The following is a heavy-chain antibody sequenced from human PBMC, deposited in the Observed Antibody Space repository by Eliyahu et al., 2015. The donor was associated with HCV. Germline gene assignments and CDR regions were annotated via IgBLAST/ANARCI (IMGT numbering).Heavy chain of an antibody. CDR2: IXSDGRTT. J-gene: IGHJ4*02. V-gene: IGHV3-74*01. CDR3: TRGPWGVADNHGPFYFDS. Sequence: EVRLEESGGGEVRPGGSLRLPCRGXGTTXXTXWMYWVRQTPETGLGGVSRIXSDGRTTNYADSVRGRFTISRDNAKSTLFLQMDSLRVDDTAVYYCTRGPWGVADNHGPFYFDSWGQGSRVTVSS. CDR1: GTTXXTXW. D-gene: IGHD3-10*01.